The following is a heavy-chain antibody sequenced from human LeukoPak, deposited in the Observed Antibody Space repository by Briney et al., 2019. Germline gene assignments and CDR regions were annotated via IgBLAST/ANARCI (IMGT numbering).Heavy chain of an antibody. J-gene: IGHJ4*02. Sequence: GASVKVSCKASGYRFTSYAISWVRQAPGQGLEWMGGIIPIFGTANYAQKFQGRVTITADKSTSTAYMELSSLRSEDTAVYYCARDGTYSGYDLGDYWGQGTLVTVSS. CDR3: ARDGTYSGYDLGDY. CDR1: GYRFTSYA. D-gene: IGHD5-12*01. V-gene: IGHV1-69*06. CDR2: IIPIFGTA.